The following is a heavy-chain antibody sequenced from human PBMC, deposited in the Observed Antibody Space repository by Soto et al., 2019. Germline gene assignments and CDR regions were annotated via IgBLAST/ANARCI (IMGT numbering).Heavy chain of an antibody. J-gene: IGHJ3*02. CDR1: GFTVSSNY. Sequence: EVQLVESGGGLVQPGGSLRLSCAASGFTVSSNYMSWVRQAPGKGLEWVSVIYSGGSTYYADSVKGRFTISRDNSKNTLYLQTNGLRAEDTAVYYCAREDGYRGGDAFDIWGQGTMVTVSS. D-gene: IGHD5-12*01. V-gene: IGHV3-66*01. CDR2: IYSGGST. CDR3: AREDGYRGGDAFDI.